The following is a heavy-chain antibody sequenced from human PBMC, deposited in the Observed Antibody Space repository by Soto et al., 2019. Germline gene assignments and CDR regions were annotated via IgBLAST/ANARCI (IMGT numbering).Heavy chain of an antibody. Sequence: QAGGPLRLSCAASGLTLRNYWMHWVRQAPGKGLVWVSRITSDGSGANYADFVKGRFTISRDNAKNTLYLQMDSLRAEDTAVYYCAAVYKTWFDPWGQGTLVTVSS. CDR1: GLTLRNYW. J-gene: IGHJ5*02. D-gene: IGHD1-1*01. CDR2: ITSDGSGA. V-gene: IGHV3-74*01. CDR3: AAVYKTWFDP.